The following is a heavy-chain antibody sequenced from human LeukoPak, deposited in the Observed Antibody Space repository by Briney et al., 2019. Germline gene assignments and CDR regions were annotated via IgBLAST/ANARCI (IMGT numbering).Heavy chain of an antibody. CDR3: AKPPPDSSSWLFDY. D-gene: IGHD6-13*01. J-gene: IGHJ4*02. CDR2: ITGSGGST. Sequence: GGSLRLSCAASGFTFSSYAMSWVRQAPGKGLEWVSTITGSGGSTYYADSVKGRFAISTDNSKNTLYLQMNSLRAEDTAVYYCAKPPPDSSSWLFDYWGQGTLVTVSS. V-gene: IGHV3-23*01. CDR1: GFTFSSYA.